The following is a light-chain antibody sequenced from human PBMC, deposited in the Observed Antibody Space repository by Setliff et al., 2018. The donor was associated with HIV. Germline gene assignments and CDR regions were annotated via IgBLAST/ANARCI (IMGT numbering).Light chain of an antibody. J-gene: IGKJ1*01. V-gene: IGKV3-20*01. CDR3: QEYDASPPWT. CDR2: DAT. CDR1: QSISYTY. Sequence: IVLTQSPGTLSLSPGERATLSCRASQSISYTYLAWYQQRPGQAPRLLIYDATTRATGVPDRFSGSGSGTDFTLTISRLEPEDFAVYYCQEYDASPPWTFGQGTKVDIK.